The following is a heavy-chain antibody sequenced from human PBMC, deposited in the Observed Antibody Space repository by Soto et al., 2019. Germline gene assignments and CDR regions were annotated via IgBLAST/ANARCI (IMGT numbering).Heavy chain of an antibody. CDR1: GGSFSGDY. Sequence: PSETLSLTCTVYGGSFSGDYWSWIRQPPGKGLEWIGEINHSGSTNYNPSLKSQVTISVDTSKNQFSLKLNSVTAADTAVYFCARGRVSSGWYRDYWGQGTLVTVSS. D-gene: IGHD6-19*01. CDR2: INHSGST. J-gene: IGHJ4*02. CDR3: ARGRVSSGWYRDY. V-gene: IGHV4-34*01.